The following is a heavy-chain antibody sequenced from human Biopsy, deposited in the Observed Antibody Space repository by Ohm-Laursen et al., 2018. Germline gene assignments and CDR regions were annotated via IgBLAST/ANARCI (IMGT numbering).Heavy chain of an antibody. CDR3: ARDYQPKIMTIHYYYYGMDV. J-gene: IGHJ6*02. D-gene: IGHD2-2*01. V-gene: IGHV3-74*01. Sequence: SLRLSCSASGFTLSTYWMHWVRQVPGKGLAWVSRISSDGSSVSYADSVEGRLTVSRDNAKNTLYLQMNSLRAEDTAVYYCARDYQPKIMTIHYYYYGMDVWGLGTTVTVSS. CDR1: GFTLSTYW. CDR2: ISSDGSSV.